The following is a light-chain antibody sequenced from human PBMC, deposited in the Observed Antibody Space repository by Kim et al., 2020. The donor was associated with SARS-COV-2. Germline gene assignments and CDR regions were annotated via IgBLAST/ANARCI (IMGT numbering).Light chain of an antibody. CDR3: QQYVTSLT. J-gene: IGKJ2*01. CDR2: GAS. V-gene: IGKV3-20*01. Sequence: EIVLTQSPGTLSLSPGERVSLSCRASQSVSSNYLAWYQQKPGQAPRLLVYGASIRATGIPDRFSGSGSETDFTLTISTLEPEDFAVYYCQQYVTSLTFGQGTKLEI. CDR1: QSVSSNY.